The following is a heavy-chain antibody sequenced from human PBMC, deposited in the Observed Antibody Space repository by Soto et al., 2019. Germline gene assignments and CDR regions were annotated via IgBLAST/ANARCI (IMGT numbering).Heavy chain of an antibody. CDR3: ARESYSFGRAFDI. J-gene: IGHJ4*01. V-gene: IGHV4-31*03. Sequence: SETLSLTCTVSGGSINSDGYYWSWIRQHPEKGLEWIGYINYRGTTYYNPSLESRLTISVDTSENQFSLQLTSVIAAYTALYYCARESYSFGRAFDIWGDGTLVTVSS. CDR1: GGSINSDGYY. D-gene: IGHD5-18*01. CDR2: INYRGTT.